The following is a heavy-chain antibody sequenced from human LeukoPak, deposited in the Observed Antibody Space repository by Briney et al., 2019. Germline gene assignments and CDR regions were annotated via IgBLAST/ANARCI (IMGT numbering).Heavy chain of an antibody. Sequence: SETLSLTRTVSGGSISSYYWSWIRQPPGKGLEWIGDINYSGSSTYNPSLKSRLTISVDTSKNQFSLKLTSLTAADTAVYYCARGVTRDFDIWGQGTMVIVSS. CDR2: INYSGSS. CDR1: GGSISSYY. D-gene: IGHD4-11*01. J-gene: IGHJ3*02. V-gene: IGHV4-59*01. CDR3: ARGVTRDFDI.